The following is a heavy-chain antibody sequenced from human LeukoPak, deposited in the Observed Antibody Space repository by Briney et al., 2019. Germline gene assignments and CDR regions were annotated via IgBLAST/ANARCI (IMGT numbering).Heavy chain of an antibody. CDR3: AKARGATYGTYYFDY. Sequence: GGSRRLSCAASGLTFSSYAMNWVRQAPGKGLEWASMSGSGGDTYYADSVKGRFTISRDNSKNTLHLQMNSLRAEDTAVYYCAKARGATYGTYYFDYWGQGTLVTVSS. CDR2: MSGSGGDT. V-gene: IGHV3-23*01. D-gene: IGHD4/OR15-4a*01. J-gene: IGHJ4*02. CDR1: GLTFSSYA.